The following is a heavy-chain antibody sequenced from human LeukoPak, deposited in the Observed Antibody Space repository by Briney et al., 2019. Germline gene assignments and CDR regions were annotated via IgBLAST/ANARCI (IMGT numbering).Heavy chain of an antibody. CDR2: INADNGNT. V-gene: IGHV1-3*01. CDR1: GYTFTSYA. Sequence: ASVNVSCKASGYTFTSYAMHWVRQAPGQRLEWMGWINADNGNTKYLQKFQGRVTITRDTSASTAYMELSSLRSEDTAVYYCARDRRAMVRRVIRGIYYYNNMDVWGQGTTVTVSS. J-gene: IGHJ6*02. CDR3: ARDRRAMVRRVIRGIYYYNNMDV. D-gene: IGHD3-10*01.